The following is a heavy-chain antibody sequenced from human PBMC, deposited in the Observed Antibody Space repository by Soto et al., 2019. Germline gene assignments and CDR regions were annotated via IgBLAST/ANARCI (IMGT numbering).Heavy chain of an antibody. J-gene: IGHJ6*02. CDR1: GYTLTSYG. Sequence: QVQLVQSGAEVTKPGASVKVSCKASGYTLTSYGISWVRQAPGQGLEWMGWISAYNGDTNYAQSLQSRVTMTTDTSTTTAYMELRSLRSDDTAVYYCATTIGYSYYYYGMDVWGQGTTVTVSS. D-gene: IGHD5-12*01. CDR3: ATTIGYSYYYYGMDV. CDR2: ISAYNGDT. V-gene: IGHV1-18*01.